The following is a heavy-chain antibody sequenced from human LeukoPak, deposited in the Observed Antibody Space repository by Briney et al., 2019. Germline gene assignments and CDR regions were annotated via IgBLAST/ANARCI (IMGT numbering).Heavy chain of an antibody. J-gene: IGHJ4*02. D-gene: IGHD3-9*01. V-gene: IGHV1-18*01. CDR1: GYIFTSYG. CDR2: ISAYNGNT. CDR3: ARTGLTTYYDILTGPIDY. Sequence: ASVKVSCKASGYIFTSYGISWVRQAPGQGLEWMGWISAYNGNTNYAQKLQGRVTMTTDTSTSTAYMELRSLRSDDTAVYYCARTGLTTYYDILTGPIDYWGQGTLVTVSS.